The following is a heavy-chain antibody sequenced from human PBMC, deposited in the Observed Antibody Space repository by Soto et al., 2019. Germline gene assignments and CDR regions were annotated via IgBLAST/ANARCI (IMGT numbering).Heavy chain of an antibody. J-gene: IGHJ4*02. D-gene: IGHD5-12*01. Sequence: SETLSLTCTVSGGSMISDYWSWIRQPPGRGLEWMGFIYYAGSTKYNPSLNSRVTISVDTSKNQFSLTVTSVTAADTAVYYCASRIVATETFDYWGQGTLVTVSS. CDR1: GGSMISDY. CDR2: IYYAGST. CDR3: ASRIVATETFDY. V-gene: IGHV4-59*08.